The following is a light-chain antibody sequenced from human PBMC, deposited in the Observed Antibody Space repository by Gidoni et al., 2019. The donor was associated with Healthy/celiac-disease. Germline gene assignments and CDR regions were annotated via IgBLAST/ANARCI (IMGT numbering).Light chain of an antibody. CDR1: SSDVGSYNL. J-gene: IGLJ2*01. V-gene: IGLV2-23*02. CDR2: EVS. Sequence: QSALTQPAPVSGSPGQSITISCTGTSSDVGSYNLVSLYQQHPGKAPKLMIYEVSKRPSGVSNRFSGSKSGNTASLTISGLQAEDEADYYCCSYAGSSTLVFGGGTKLTVL. CDR3: CSYAGSSTLV.